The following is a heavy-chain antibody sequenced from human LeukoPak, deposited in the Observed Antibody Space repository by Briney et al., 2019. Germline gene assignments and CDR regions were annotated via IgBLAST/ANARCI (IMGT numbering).Heavy chain of an antibody. Sequence: WINAGNGNTKYSQKFQGRVTITRDTSASTAYMELSSLRSEDTAVYYCARERAAAGICSDYWGQGTLVTVSS. D-gene: IGHD6-13*01. J-gene: IGHJ4*02. CDR3: ARERAAAGICSDY. V-gene: IGHV1-3*01. CDR2: INAGNGNT.